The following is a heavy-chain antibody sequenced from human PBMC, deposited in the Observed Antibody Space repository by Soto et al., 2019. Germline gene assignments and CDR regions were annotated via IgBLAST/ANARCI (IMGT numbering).Heavy chain of an antibody. CDR1: GGNFSSYA. CDR2: IIPIFGTT. CDR3: ARVASDYLNNYFDY. Sequence: SVKVSCKASGGNFSSYAISSVRQAPGQGLEWMGGIIPIFGTTNYARKFQGRVVITADESTSTGYTELSSLRSQDTAVYYCARVASDYLNNYFDYWGQGTLVTVS. D-gene: IGHD3-16*01. V-gene: IGHV1-69*13. J-gene: IGHJ4*02.